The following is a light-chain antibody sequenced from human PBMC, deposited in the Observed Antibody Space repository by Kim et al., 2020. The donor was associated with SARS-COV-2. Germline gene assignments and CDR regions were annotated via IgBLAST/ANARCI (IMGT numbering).Light chain of an antibody. CDR1: QSVSSRS. CDR2: GAS. V-gene: IGKV3-20*01. J-gene: IGKJ2*01. Sequence: PGERATLPCRASQSVSSRSLAWYQQKPGQAPRLLIYGASNRATGIPDRFSGGGSGTDFTLTISRLEPEDFAVYYCQQYGSSPPYAFGQGTKLEIK. CDR3: QQYGSSPPYA.